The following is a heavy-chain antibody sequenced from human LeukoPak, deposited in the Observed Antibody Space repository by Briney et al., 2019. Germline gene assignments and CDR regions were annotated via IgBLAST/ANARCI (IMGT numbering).Heavy chain of an antibody. V-gene: IGHV4-61*02. D-gene: IGHD5-18*01. CDR1: GGSISSGSYY. CDR2: IYTSGSA. CDR3: ARTYRDDAFDI. Sequence: SETLSLTCTVSGGSISSGSYYWSWVRQPAGKGLEWIGRIYTSGSANYNPSLKSRVTISVDTSKNQFSLKLSSVTATDTAVYYCARTYRDDAFDIRGQGTMVTVSS. J-gene: IGHJ3*02.